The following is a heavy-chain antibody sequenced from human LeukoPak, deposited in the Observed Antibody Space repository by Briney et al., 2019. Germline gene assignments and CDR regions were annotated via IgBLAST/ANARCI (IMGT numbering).Heavy chain of an antibody. Sequence: PSETLSLTCSVSGDSITGYYWGWIRQPPGKGLEWIGNIYYTGNTYYNSSLKSRVTISVDTSKNQLSLKLSSVTAADTAVYYCARVPNSSGWYGFDYWGQGTLVTVSS. V-gene: IGHV4-39*07. CDR3: ARVPNSSGWYGFDY. CDR2: IYYTGNT. CDR1: GDSITGYY. J-gene: IGHJ4*02. D-gene: IGHD6-19*01.